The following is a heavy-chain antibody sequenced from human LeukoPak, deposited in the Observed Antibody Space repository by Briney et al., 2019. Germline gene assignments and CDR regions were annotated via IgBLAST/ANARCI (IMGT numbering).Heavy chain of an antibody. CDR1: GGTFSSHG. J-gene: IGHJ3*01. CDR3: ARKSVYDAFDV. D-gene: IGHD2-8*01. Sequence: ASVKVSCKASGGTFSSHGFNWVRQAPGQGLEWMGEIIPIFGTANYAQKFQGRVTITADESTRIVYMELSSLRSDDTAVYYCARKSVYDAFDVWGQGTMVTVSS. V-gene: IGHV1-69*13. CDR2: IIPIFGTA.